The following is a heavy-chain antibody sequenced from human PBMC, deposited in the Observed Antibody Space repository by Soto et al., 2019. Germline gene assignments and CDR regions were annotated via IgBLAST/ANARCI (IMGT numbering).Heavy chain of an antibody. CDR1: GVSISSGNW. J-gene: IGHJ4*02. CDR3: ARLVYDTRLNYMYFDF. Sequence: LSLTCAVSGVSISSGNWLTWVRQSPQRGLEYIGEIFHDGTANYYPSFERRVAISVDTSKNQFSLKLTSVTAADTAIYFCARLVYDTRLNYMYFDFWGQGTLVTVSS. CDR2: IFHDGTA. V-gene: IGHV4-4*01. D-gene: IGHD3-10*01.